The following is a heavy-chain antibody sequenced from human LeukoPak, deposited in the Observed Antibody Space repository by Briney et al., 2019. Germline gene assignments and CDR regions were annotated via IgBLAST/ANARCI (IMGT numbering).Heavy chain of an antibody. CDR1: GVSISSHN. CDR3: ARGQHDSSGYCPFDD. D-gene: IGHD3-22*01. J-gene: IGHJ4*02. CDR2: IYYSGST. Sequence: SETLSLTCSVSGVSISSHNWSWIRQPPGKGREWIGRIYYSGSTNYNPSLRSRVTISVDTTKNQVSLKLSSVTAADTAVYYCARGQHDSSGYCPFDDWGQGTLVTVSS. V-gene: IGHV4-59*11.